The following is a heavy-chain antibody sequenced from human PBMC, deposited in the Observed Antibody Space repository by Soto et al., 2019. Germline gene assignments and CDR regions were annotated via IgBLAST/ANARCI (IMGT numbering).Heavy chain of an antibody. CDR3: AKGFEVAPLGIAAAPGPEYFQH. Sequence: GGSLRLSCAASGFTFSSYAMSWVRQAPGKGLEWVSAISGSGGSTYYADSVKGRFTISRDNSKNTLYLQMNSLRAEDTAVYYCAKGFEVAPLGIAAAPGPEYFQHWGQGTLVTVSS. D-gene: IGHD6-13*01. J-gene: IGHJ1*01. CDR2: ISGSGGST. V-gene: IGHV3-23*01. CDR1: GFTFSSYA.